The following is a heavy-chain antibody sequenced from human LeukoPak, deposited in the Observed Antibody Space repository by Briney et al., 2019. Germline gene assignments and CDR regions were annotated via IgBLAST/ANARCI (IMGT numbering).Heavy chain of an antibody. J-gene: IGHJ4*02. CDR2: INSDGSST. Sequence: GGSLRLSCAASGFTFSSYWMHWVRQAPGKGLVWVSRINSDGSSTSYADSVKGRFTISRDNAKNTLYLQMNSLRAEDTAVYYCAKTALVVVTAADYWGQGTLVTVSS. CDR1: GFTFSSYW. CDR3: AKTALVVVTAADY. V-gene: IGHV3-74*01. D-gene: IGHD2-21*02.